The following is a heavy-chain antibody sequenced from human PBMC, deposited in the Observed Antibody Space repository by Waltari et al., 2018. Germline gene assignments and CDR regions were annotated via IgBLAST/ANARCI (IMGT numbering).Heavy chain of an antibody. D-gene: IGHD6-19*01. Sequence: EVQLLESGGGLVQPGESLRVPCAAAGVTCSTYAMNWVRQAPGKGLEWVSTVDNSGGRTFYAASVQGRFTISRDNLRNTVYLQMNSLRAEDTALYYCTKDRQSIQFEYWGQGILVTVSS. V-gene: IGHV3-23*01. CDR2: VDNSGGRT. CDR3: TKDRQSIQFEY. J-gene: IGHJ4*02. CDR1: GVTCSTYA.